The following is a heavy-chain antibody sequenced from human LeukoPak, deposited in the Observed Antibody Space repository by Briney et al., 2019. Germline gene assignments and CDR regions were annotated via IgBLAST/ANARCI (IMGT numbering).Heavy chain of an antibody. J-gene: IGHJ4*02. CDR1: GGSFSGYY. Sequence: SETLSLTCAVYGGSFSGYYWSWIRQPPGKGLEWIGEINHSGSTNYNPSLKSRVTISVDTSKNQFSLKLSSVTAADTAVYYCARGLRSFDWLLGGYFDYWGQGTLVTVSS. CDR3: ARGLRSFDWLLGGYFDY. D-gene: IGHD3-9*01. CDR2: INHSGST. V-gene: IGHV4-34*01.